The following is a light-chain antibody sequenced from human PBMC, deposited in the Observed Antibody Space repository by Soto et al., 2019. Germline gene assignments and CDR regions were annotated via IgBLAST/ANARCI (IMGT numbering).Light chain of an antibody. Sequence: EIVMTQSPASLSVSPGERATLSCRASQSVSSYLAWYQQKPGQGPRLLIYGASTRATGIPDRFSGSGSGTDFTLTISRLDPEDFAVYYCRQYGRSLGFAVGGGTKVDIK. V-gene: IGKV3-20*01. CDR3: RQYGRSLGFA. CDR2: GAS. CDR1: QSVSSY. J-gene: IGKJ4*01.